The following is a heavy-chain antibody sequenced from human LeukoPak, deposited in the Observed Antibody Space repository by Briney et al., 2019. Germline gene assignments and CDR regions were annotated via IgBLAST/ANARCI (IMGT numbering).Heavy chain of an antibody. D-gene: IGHD3-10*01. CDR3: AKDRGGFDY. V-gene: IGHV3-23*01. CDR1: GFTFSNYA. J-gene: IGHJ4*02. Sequence: GGSLRLSCAASGFTFSNYAMSWVRQAPGKGLEWVSTISSNDGSTYYADSVNIRFTISRDNSKNTLYLQMNSLRAEDTAVYYCAKDRGGFDYWGQGTLVTVSS. CDR2: ISSNDGST.